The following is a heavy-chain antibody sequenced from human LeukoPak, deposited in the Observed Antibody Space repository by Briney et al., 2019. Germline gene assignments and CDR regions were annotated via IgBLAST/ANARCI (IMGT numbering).Heavy chain of an antibody. V-gene: IGHV4-59*11. CDR3: ARLLDKAISGDPETFDG. CDR1: GGSLSGHY. D-gene: IGHD2-15*01. Sequence: PLETLSLTCTVSGGSLSGHYWSWIRQPPGKRLEWIGYVSYTGRTKYNPSLQSRVTISIDTSKSQFYLKLTSVTAADTAGYPCARLLDKAISGDPETFDGWRQGRTVIVCS. CDR2: VSYTGRT. J-gene: IGHJ3*01.